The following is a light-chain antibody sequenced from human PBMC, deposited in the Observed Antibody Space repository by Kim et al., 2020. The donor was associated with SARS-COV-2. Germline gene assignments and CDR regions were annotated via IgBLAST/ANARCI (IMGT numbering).Light chain of an antibody. Sequence: DIQMTQSPSTLSASVGDRVIITCRASQRISTWLAWFQQKPGKAPNLLIYHASTLQSGVPSRFTGSGSGTEFTLTISSLQPDDFATYFCQQYITYSWTFGQGTKVDI. CDR1: QRISTW. CDR3: QQYITYSWT. CDR2: HAS. V-gene: IGKV1-5*01. J-gene: IGKJ1*01.